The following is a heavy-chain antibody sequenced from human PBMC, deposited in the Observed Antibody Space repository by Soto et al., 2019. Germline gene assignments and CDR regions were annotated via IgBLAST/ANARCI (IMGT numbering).Heavy chain of an antibody. CDR1: GFTFTNCV. V-gene: IGHV3-23*01. Sequence: EVHLLESGGVLVQPGESLRLSCETSGFTFTNCVMTWVRQPPGKRLEWVSVITTNGHTDYADSVKGRFTISRDNSKSTVYLQMNSLRAEDTAIYYWAKGLLNGRWYAADWGQGTLVTVSS. J-gene: IGHJ4*02. CDR2: ITTNGHT. CDR3: AKGLLNGRWYAAD. D-gene: IGHD6-13*01.